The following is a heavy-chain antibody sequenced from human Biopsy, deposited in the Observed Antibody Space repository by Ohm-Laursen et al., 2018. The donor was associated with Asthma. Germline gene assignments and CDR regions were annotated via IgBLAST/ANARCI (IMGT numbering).Heavy chain of an antibody. CDR1: GYTFNSAG. CDR3: ARAVDYSHYYGIDV. J-gene: IGHJ6*02. D-gene: IGHD3-10*01. V-gene: IGHV1-18*01. Sequence: AASVKVSCKTSGYTFNSAGITWVRQAPGQGLEWMGWISVYNGNTKVAQKLQDRVTMITDTSTSTAYTELRSLRSDDTAVYFCARAVDYSHYYGIDVWGQGTTVTVS. CDR2: ISVYNGNT.